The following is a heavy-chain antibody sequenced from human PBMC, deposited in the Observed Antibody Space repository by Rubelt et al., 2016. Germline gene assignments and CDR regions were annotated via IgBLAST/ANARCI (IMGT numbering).Heavy chain of an antibody. CDR3: ARDGTMDV. CDR1: GFHFGSFA. Sequence: QVQLVESGGGVVQPGRSLRLSCATSGFHFGSFALHWVRQAPGKGLEWVATISYNGIDDYHADSVKGRFTISRDKSKNPLYLQMTSRWAGDTAVYYCARDGTMDVWGKGTTVTVSS. CDR2: ISYNGIDD. V-gene: IGHV3-30*03. J-gene: IGHJ6*03. D-gene: IGHD1-26*01.